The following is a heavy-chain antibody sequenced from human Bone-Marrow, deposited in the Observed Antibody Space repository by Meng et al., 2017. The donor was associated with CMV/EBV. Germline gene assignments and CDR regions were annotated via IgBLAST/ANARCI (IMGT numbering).Heavy chain of an antibody. J-gene: IGHJ4*02. CDR1: GFPFSSYS. D-gene: IGHD3-3*02. CDR3: ARDWSRQVSILIDY. V-gene: IGHV3-30*03. CDR2: ISYDGSNK. Sequence: GEPLKISCAASGFPFSSYSMNWVRQAPGKGLEWVAVISYDGSNKYYADSVKGRFTISRDNSKNTLYLQMNSLRAEDTAVYYCARDWSRQVSILIDYWGQGTLVTVSS.